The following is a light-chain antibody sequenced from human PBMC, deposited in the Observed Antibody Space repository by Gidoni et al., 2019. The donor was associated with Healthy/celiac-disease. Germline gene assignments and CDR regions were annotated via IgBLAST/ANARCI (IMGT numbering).Light chain of an antibody. CDR3: AAWDDSLGRVV. CDR1: SSNIGSNY. Sequence: QSVLTQPPSASGTPGQRVTISCSGSSSNIGSNYVYWFQQLPGTAPKLLIYRNNQRPSGVPDRFSGSKSGTSASLAISGLRSEDEADYYCAAWDDSLGRVVFGGGTKLTVL. V-gene: IGLV1-47*01. CDR2: RNN. J-gene: IGLJ2*01.